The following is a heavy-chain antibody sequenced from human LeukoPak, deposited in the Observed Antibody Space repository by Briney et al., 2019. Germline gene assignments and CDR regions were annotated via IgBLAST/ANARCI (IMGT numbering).Heavy chain of an antibody. Sequence: GESLKISCKCSGYSFIDHWIGWVRQTPEKSLEWMGIVYPVDSDTRYSPSFQGQVTISADTSINTAYLQWSSLKASDSAIYYCTRLGYYYESSGYSDYWGQGTLVTVPS. CDR1: GYSFIDHW. CDR2: VYPVDSDT. V-gene: IGHV5-51*01. CDR3: TRLGYYYESSGYSDY. J-gene: IGHJ4*02. D-gene: IGHD3-22*01.